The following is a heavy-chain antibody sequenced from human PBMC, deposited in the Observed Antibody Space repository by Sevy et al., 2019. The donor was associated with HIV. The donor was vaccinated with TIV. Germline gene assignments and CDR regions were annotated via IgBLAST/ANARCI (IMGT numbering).Heavy chain of an antibody. V-gene: IGHV3-23*01. Sequence: GGSLRLSCAASGFTFANSAMSWVRQAPGKGLEWVSAISGSGATTSYTDSVKGRFTIARDNSKITLYLQMNRLRAEDTAVYYCAKGRSGGWYEDAFDIWGPGTKVTVSS. CDR1: GFTFANSA. CDR3: AKGRSGGWYEDAFDI. J-gene: IGHJ3*02. D-gene: IGHD6-19*01. CDR2: ISGSGATT.